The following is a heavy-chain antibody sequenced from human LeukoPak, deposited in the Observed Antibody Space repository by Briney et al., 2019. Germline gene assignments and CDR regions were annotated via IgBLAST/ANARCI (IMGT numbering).Heavy chain of an antibody. CDR1: GGTFSSYA. Sequence: EASVTVSCKASGGTFSSYAISWVRQAPGQGLEWMGGIIPIFGTANYAQKFQGRVTITADESTSTAYMELSSLRSEDTAVYYCARVSLPYYYDSSGSGPFDYWGQGTLVTVSS. J-gene: IGHJ4*02. CDR3: ARVSLPYYYDSSGSGPFDY. V-gene: IGHV1-69*13. CDR2: IIPIFGTA. D-gene: IGHD3-22*01.